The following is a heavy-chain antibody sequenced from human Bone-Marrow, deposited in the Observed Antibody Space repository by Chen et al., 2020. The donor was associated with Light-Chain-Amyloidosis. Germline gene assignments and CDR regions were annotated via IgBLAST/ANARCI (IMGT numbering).Heavy chain of an antibody. D-gene: IGHD2-2*01. CDR3: ARDLMQYQLPWSGYGMDV. V-gene: IGHV3-21*01. Sequence: EVQLVESGGGLVQPGGSLRLSCVASGFTFSSYSMNWVRQAPGKGLEWVSSISSSSSYIYYADSVKGRFTISRDNAKNSRYLQMNSLRAEDTAVYYCARDLMQYQLPWSGYGMDVWGQGTTVTVSS. CDR2: ISSSSSYI. CDR1: GFTFSSYS. J-gene: IGHJ6*02.